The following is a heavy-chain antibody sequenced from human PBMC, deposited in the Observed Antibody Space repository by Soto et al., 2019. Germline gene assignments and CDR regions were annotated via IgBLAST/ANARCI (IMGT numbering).Heavy chain of an antibody. D-gene: IGHD3-3*01. V-gene: IGHV3-66*01. J-gene: IGHJ4*02. CDR2: ISSGGST. CDR3: ARDTFGGAYDFCH. Sequence: EVQLVESGGGLVRPGGSLRLSCAASGFTVTNLYMTWVRQAPGKGLEWVSVISSGGSTYYADSVKGRFTISRDNSXXXXXXXXXXXXXXXXXXXXXARDTFGGAYDFCHGGQGTLVTVSS. CDR1: GFTVTNLY.